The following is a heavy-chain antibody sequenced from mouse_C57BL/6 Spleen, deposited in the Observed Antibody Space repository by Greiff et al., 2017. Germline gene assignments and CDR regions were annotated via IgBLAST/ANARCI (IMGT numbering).Heavy chain of an antibody. D-gene: IGHD4-1*01. J-gene: IGHJ2*01. CDR3: TDPNWDGY. Sequence: EVMLVESGGGLVQPGGSMKLSCVASGFTFSNYWMNWVRQSPEKGLEWVAQIRLKSDNYATHYAESVKGRFTISRDDSKCSVYLQMNNLRAEDTGIYYCTDPNWDGYWGQGTTLTVSS. V-gene: IGHV6-3*01. CDR2: IRLKSDNYAT. CDR1: GFTFSNYW.